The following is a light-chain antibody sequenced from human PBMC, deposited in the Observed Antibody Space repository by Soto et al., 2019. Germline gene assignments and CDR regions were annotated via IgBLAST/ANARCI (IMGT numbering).Light chain of an antibody. CDR2: DAS. CDR1: QSVSSY. J-gene: IGKJ1*01. CDR3: QQHSNWPPT. Sequence: DIVLTQSPATLSSCLGERATLSCRASQSVSSYLAWYQQKPGQAPRLLIYDASNRATGIPARFSGSGSGTDFTLTISSLEPEDFAVYYCQQHSNWPPTFGRGTKVDIK. V-gene: IGKV3-11*01.